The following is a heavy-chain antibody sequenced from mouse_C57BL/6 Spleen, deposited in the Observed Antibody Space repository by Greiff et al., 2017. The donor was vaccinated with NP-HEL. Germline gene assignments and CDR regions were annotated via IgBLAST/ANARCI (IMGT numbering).Heavy chain of an antibody. CDR1: GYTFTAYG. V-gene: IGHV1-69*01. CDR3: ARFPGN. J-gene: IGHJ3*01. CDR2: IDPSDSYT. Sequence: QVQLQQPGAELVMPGASGSLSGKASGYTFTAYGMHGGKQGPGQGLEWMGEIDPSDSYTNYNQKFKGKSTLTVDKSSSTAYMQLSSLTSEDSAVYYCARFPGNWGQGTLVTVSA.